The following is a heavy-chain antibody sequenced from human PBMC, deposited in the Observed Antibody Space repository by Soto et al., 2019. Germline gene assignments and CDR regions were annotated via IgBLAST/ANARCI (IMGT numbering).Heavy chain of an antibody. CDR1: GGTFGSYA. V-gene: IGHV1-69*13. CDR2: IIPIPGTA. Sequence: GASVKVSCKASGGTFGSYAISWVRQAPGQGLEWMGGIIPIPGTANYAQKYQGRVTITADESTSTAYMELSSLRSEDTAVYYCARAWGGYSSSWRLYYYYGMDVWGQGTTVTVSS. CDR3: ARAWGGYSSSWRLYYYYGMDV. J-gene: IGHJ6*02. D-gene: IGHD6-13*01.